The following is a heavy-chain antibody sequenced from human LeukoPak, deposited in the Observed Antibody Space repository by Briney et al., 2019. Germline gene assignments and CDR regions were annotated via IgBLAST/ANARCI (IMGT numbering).Heavy chain of an antibody. V-gene: IGHV1-46*01. CDR3: ARGKWLPPYDAFDI. D-gene: IGHD3-22*01. CDR2: INPSGGST. Sequence: GASVKVSCKASGGTFSNFAINWVRQAPGQGLEWMGIINPSGGSTSYAQKFQGRVTMTRDMSTSTVYMELSSLRSEDTAVYYCARGKWLPPYDAFDIWGQGTMVTVSS. CDR1: GGTFSNFA. J-gene: IGHJ3*02.